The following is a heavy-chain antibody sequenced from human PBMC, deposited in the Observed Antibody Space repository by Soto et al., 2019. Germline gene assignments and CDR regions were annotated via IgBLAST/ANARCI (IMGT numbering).Heavy chain of an antibody. D-gene: IGHD6-13*01. CDR1: GYTFTSYD. V-gene: IGHV1-8*01. Sequence: QVQLVQSGAEVKKPGASVQVSCKTSGYTFTSYDINWVRQAPGQGLECVGWMNTNSDDTRSAQKFRGRLTLTRDKSMRAVYMKLSNLRPDDTAVYYCAREWSAAGHFYGMDVWGQGTTVAVSS. CDR3: AREWSAAGHFYGMDV. J-gene: IGHJ6*02. CDR2: MNTNSDDT.